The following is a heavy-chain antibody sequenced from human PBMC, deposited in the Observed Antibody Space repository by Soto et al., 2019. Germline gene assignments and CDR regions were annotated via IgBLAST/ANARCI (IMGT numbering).Heavy chain of an antibody. CDR3: ARSREQWLFDAFDI. Sequence: QVQVQQWGAGLLKSSETLSRTCAVYGGSVSGYYWSWIRQSPGKGLEGIGEVNPTGSTKYNPSPKSRVTISVDTSKNQFSLNLNSVTAADTALYYCARSREQWLFDAFDIWGHGTMFTVAS. J-gene: IGHJ3*02. V-gene: IGHV4-34*01. CDR1: GGSVSGYY. CDR2: VNPTGST. D-gene: IGHD6-19*01.